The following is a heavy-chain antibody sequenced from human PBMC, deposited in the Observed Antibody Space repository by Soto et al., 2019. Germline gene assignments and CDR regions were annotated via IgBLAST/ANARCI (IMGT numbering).Heavy chain of an antibody. V-gene: IGHV4-34*01. CDR3: ARDGYCSSISCSTRPFDS. Sequence: SETLSLTCAVYGGSFSAYYWSWIRQPPGKGLQWIGEINHSGSGSTNYNPSLKSRVTISVDTSKNQFSLKLSSVTAADTVMYYCARDGYCSSISCSTRPFDSWGQGTLVTVSS. CDR1: GGSFSAYY. J-gene: IGHJ4*02. CDR2: INHSGSGST. D-gene: IGHD2-2*02.